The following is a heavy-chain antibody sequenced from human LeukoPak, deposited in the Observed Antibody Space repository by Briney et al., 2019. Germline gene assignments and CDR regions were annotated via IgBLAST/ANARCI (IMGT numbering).Heavy chain of an antibody. J-gene: IGHJ5*02. CDR3: ARDRRRPLTRGGWFDP. D-gene: IGHD1-1*01. Sequence: PGGSLGLSCAASGFTFSSYSMNWVRQAPGKGLEWVSYISSSSSTIYYADSVKGRFTISRDNAKNSLYLQMNSLRAEDTAVYYCARDRRRPLTRGGWFDPWGQGTLVTVSS. CDR1: GFTFSSYS. V-gene: IGHV3-48*04. CDR2: ISSSSSTI.